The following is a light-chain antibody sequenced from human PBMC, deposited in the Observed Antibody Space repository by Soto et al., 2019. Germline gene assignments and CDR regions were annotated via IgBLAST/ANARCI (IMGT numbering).Light chain of an antibody. CDR3: QQYNSWPPLT. Sequence: EIVMTQSPATLSVSPGERATLSCRASQSVSSNLAWYQQKPGQAPRLLIYGASTRATGIPARFSGSGSGTEFTLTISSLQSEDLAVYYCQQYNSWPPLTFGGGNKVAIK. V-gene: IGKV3-15*01. J-gene: IGKJ4*01. CDR1: QSVSSN. CDR2: GAS.